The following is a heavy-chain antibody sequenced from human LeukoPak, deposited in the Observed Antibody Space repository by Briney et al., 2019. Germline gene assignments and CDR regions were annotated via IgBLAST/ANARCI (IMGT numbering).Heavy chain of an antibody. CDR3: ARDGRCGGDCYAS. V-gene: IGHV3-21*01. CDR2: ISSSSSYI. J-gene: IGHJ4*02. D-gene: IGHD2-21*02. Sequence: GGSLRLSCAAPGFSFSSYTMNWVRQSPGKGLEWGSIISSSSSYIYYADSVKGRLPISRDNAKNALYLQMNSLRVEDTAVYYCARDGRCGGDCYASWGQGTLVTVSS. CDR1: GFSFSSYT.